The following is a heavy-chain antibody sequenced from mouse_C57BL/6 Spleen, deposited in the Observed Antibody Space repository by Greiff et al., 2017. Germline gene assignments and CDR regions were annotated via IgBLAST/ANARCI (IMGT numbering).Heavy chain of an antibody. V-gene: IGHV1-52*01. CDR3: ARRGITTVDYFAKGY. D-gene: IGHD1-1*01. Sequence: VQLQQPGAELVRPGSSVKLSCKASGYTFTSYWMHWVKQRPIQGLEWIGNIDPSDSETHYNQKFKDKATLTVDKSSSTAYMQLSSLTSEDAAVYYCARRGITTVDYFAKGYWGQGISVTVS. J-gene: IGHJ4*01. CDR1: GYTFTSYW. CDR2: IDPSDSET.